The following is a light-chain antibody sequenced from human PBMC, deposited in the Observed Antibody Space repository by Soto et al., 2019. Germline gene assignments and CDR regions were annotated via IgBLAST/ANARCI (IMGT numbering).Light chain of an antibody. V-gene: IGKV3-11*01. J-gene: IGKJ2*01. CDR1: QSVSSY. CDR2: DAS. Sequence: EIVLTQSPATLSLSPGERATLYCRASQSVSSYLAWYQQKPGQAPRLLIYDASNSATGIPARFIGTGSGTAFTLTISSLAPEEFAVYYGDQRSNWPSTFGQGTKLEIK. CDR3: DQRSNWPST.